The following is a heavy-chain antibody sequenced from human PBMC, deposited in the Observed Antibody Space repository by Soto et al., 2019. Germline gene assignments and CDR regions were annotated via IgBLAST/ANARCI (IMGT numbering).Heavy chain of an antibody. CDR1: GGSISSYY. CDR3: ARSSGISGPPVY. CDR2: IYYSGST. V-gene: IGHV4-59*01. Sequence: PSETLSLTCTVSGGSISSYYWSWIRQPPGKGLEWIGYIYYSGSTNYNPSLKSRVTISVDTSKNQFSLKLSSVTAADTVVYYCARSSGISGPPVYWGQGTLVTVSS. D-gene: IGHD6-25*01. J-gene: IGHJ4*02.